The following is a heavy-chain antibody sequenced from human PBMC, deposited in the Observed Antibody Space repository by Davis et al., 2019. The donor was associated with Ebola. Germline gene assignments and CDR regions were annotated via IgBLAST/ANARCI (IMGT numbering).Heavy chain of an antibody. CDR1: GFTFSGSA. Sequence: GGSLRLSCAASGFTFSGSAMHWVRQASGKGLEWVGRIRSKANSYATAYAASVKGRFTISRDDSKNTAYLQMNSLKTEDTAVYYCTGTYSSSSSTTDYWGQGTLVTVSS. V-gene: IGHV3-73*01. J-gene: IGHJ4*02. CDR3: TGTYSSSSSTTDY. D-gene: IGHD6-6*01. CDR2: IRSKANSYAT.